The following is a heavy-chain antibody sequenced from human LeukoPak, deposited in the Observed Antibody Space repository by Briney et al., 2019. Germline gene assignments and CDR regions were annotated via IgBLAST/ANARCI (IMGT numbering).Heavy chain of an antibody. CDR3: ARVGCGSTSCYIYDY. J-gene: IGHJ4*02. D-gene: IGHD2-2*02. CDR1: GFTFSSYS. Sequence: GGSLRLSCAASGFTFSSYSMNWVRQAPGKGLEWVSYISSSSSTIYYADSVKGRFTISRDNAKNSLYLQMNSLRAEDTAVYYCARVGCGSTSCYIYDYWGQGTLVTVSS. CDR2: ISSSSSTI. V-gene: IGHV3-48*01.